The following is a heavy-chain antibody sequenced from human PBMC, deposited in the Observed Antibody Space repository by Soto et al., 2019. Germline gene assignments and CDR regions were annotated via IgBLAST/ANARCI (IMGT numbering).Heavy chain of an antibody. D-gene: IGHD2-2*01. V-gene: IGHV1-18*01. J-gene: IGHJ4*02. CDR3: ARVEVRVVPAAASL. Sequence: ASVKVSCKAFGYTFTTYGITWVRQAPGQGLEWMGWISAYNGNTKSAQKLQGRVTMTIDPSTSTAYMELRSLRSDDTGVYWCARVEVRVVPAAASLWGQGTLVTVFS. CDR2: ISAYNGNT. CDR1: GYTFTTYG.